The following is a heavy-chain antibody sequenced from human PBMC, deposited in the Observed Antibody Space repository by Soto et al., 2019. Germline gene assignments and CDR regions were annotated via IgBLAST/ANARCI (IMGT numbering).Heavy chain of an antibody. J-gene: IGHJ5*02. D-gene: IGHD2-2*02. CDR1: GGSVSSGSYY. CDR3: ARSYTDHSHNWFDP. CDR2: IYDSGGT. Sequence: QVQLQESGPGLVKPSETLSLTGTVSGGSVSSGSYYWSWIRQPPGKGLEWIGYIYDSGGTNYNPSLKSRVTISVDTSNDRVSLKLSSVTAADTAVYYCARSYTDHSHNWFDPWVQGTLVTVSS. V-gene: IGHV4-61*01.